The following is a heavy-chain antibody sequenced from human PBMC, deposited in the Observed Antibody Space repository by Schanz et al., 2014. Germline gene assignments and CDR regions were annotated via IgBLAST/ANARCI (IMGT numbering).Heavy chain of an antibody. CDR1: GYNITSND. CDR3: VKDPDKYNWNDVEGMDV. V-gene: IGHV1-69*09. CDR2: IIPSLGIA. Sequence: QVQLVQSGAEVKKPGASVKVSCKASGYNITSNDVTWVRQAPGQGLEWMGRIIPSLGIANYAQKFQGRVTITADRSTSTAYMELSSLRVEDTAVYYCVKDPDKYNWNDVEGMDVWGPGTTVTVSS. J-gene: IGHJ6*01. D-gene: IGHD1-1*01.